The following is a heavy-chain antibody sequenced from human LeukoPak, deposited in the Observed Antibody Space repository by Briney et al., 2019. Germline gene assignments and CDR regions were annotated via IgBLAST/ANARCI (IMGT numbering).Heavy chain of an antibody. V-gene: IGHV1-2*02. D-gene: IGHD5-18*01. J-gene: IGHJ4*02. CDR1: GYTFTGYY. Sequence: ASVKVSCKASGYTFTGYYMHWVRQAPGQGLEWMGWINPNSGGTNYAQKFQGRVTMTRDTPISTAYMELSRLRSDDTAVYYCARGGWIQLTVNAFFGYWGQGTLVTVSS. CDR3: ARGGWIQLTVNAFFGY. CDR2: INPNSGGT.